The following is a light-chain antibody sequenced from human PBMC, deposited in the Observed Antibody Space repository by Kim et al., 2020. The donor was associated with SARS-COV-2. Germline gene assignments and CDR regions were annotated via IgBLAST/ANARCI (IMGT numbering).Light chain of an antibody. V-gene: IGKV3-11*01. J-gene: IGKJ4*01. CDR1: QSVRSN. CDR3: QHRGDWPPS. Sequence: LSPGEGATLSCRASQSVRSNIAWYQHKPGQGPRLLIYGASTRATGIPARFSGSGSGTDFTLTISSLEPEDFAVYYCQHRGDWPPSFGGGTKVDIK. CDR2: GAS.